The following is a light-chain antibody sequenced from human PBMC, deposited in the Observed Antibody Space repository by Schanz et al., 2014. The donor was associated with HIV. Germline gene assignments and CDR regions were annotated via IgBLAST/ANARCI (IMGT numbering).Light chain of an antibody. Sequence: QSALTQPPSASGSPGQSVTISCTGTSSDVGDYNYVSWYQQHPGKAPKLMIYDVSNRPSGVSNRFSGSKSGNTASLTISGLQPEDEADYYCNSYSHSNTYVFGSGTKLTVL. V-gene: IGLV2-14*01. CDR1: SSDVGDYNY. J-gene: IGLJ1*01. CDR2: DVS. CDR3: NSYSHSNTYV.